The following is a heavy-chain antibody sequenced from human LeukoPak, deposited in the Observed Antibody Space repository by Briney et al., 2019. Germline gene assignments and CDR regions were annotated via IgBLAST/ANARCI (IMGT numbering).Heavy chain of an antibody. CDR2: ISSSSGYT. V-gene: IGHV3-11*06. Sequence: GGSLRLSCAASGFTFSDYYMTWIRQAPGQGLEWVSYISSSSGYTKYADSVKGRFTISRDNAKNSLYLQMDTLRAEDTAAYYCARLSAVVTLGAFDIWGQGTMVTVSS. D-gene: IGHD4-23*01. CDR1: GFTFSDYY. CDR3: ARLSAVVTLGAFDI. J-gene: IGHJ3*02.